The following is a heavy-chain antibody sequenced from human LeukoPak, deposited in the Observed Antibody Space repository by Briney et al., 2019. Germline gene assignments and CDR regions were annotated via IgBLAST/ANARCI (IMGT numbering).Heavy chain of an antibody. D-gene: IGHD5-18*01. Sequence: TETLSLTCTVSGRSISSYCWSWIRQPAGNGLEWIGYIYYSGSTNYNPSLKSRVTISVDTSKNQFSLKLSSVTAADTAVYYCARSPDQGYGPYYFDYWGQGTLVTVSS. J-gene: IGHJ4*02. CDR1: GRSISSYC. V-gene: IGHV4-59*08. CDR2: IYYSGST. CDR3: ARSPDQGYGPYYFDY.